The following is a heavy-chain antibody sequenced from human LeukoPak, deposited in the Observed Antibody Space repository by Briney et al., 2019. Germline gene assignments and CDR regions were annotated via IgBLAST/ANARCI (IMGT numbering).Heavy chain of an antibody. V-gene: IGHV3-21*01. CDR1: GFTFSSYT. D-gene: IGHD2-15*01. CDR2: ISTTSRYI. CDR3: ARRSGGSCYDAFDI. Sequence: PGGSLRLSCAASGFTFSSYTMNWVRQAPGKGLEWVSSISTTSRYIYYADSMKGRFTISRENAKNSLYLQMNSLRAGDTAVYYCARRSGGSCYDAFDIWGQGTMVTVSS. J-gene: IGHJ3*02.